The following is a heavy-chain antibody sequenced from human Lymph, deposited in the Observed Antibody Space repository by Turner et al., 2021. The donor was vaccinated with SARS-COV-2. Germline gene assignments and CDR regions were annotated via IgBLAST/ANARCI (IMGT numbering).Heavy chain of an antibody. D-gene: IGHD2-15*01. CDR1: GGTFSSSA. V-gene: IGHV1-69*01. Sequence: QVQLVQSGAEVKKPGSSVKVSCKASGGTFSSSAISWVLQAPGQGLEWMGRIIPIFGTANYAQRFQGRVTISADESTSTAYMELRSLRSEDTAVYYCARGAAYCSGGSCYRKGFDYWGQGTPVTVSS. CDR3: ARGAAYCSGGSCYRKGFDY. J-gene: IGHJ4*02. CDR2: IIPIFGTA.